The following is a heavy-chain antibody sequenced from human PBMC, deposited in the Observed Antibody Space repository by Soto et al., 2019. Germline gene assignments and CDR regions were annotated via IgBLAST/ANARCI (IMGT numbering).Heavy chain of an antibody. CDR1: GFTFSSYA. CDR3: ARDRGYCISTSCPGGFDY. Sequence: PGRSLRLSYAASGFTFSSYAMHGVRQAPGKGLEWVAVISYDGSNKYYADSVKGRFTISRDNSKNTLYLQMNSLRAEDTAVYYCARDRGYCISTSCPGGFDYWGQGT. D-gene: IGHD2-2*03. CDR2: ISYDGSNK. V-gene: IGHV3-30-3*01. J-gene: IGHJ4*02.